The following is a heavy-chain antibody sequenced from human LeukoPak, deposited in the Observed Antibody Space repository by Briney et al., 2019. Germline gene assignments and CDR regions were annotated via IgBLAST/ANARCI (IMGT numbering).Heavy chain of an antibody. CDR3: ARDSRGYSYGYSWFDP. D-gene: IGHD5-18*01. CDR1: GGSISSYY. J-gene: IGHJ5*02. Sequence: SETLSLTCTVPGGSISSYYWSWIRQPPGKGLEWIGYIYYSGNTNYNPSLKSRVTISVDTSKNQFSLKLSSVTAADTAVYYCARDSRGYSYGYSWFDPWGQGTLVTVSS. V-gene: IGHV4-59*01. CDR2: IYYSGNT.